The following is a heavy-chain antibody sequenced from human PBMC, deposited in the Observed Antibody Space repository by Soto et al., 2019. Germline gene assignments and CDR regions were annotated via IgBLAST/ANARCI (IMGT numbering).Heavy chain of an antibody. D-gene: IGHD6-6*01. CDR3: ARDRQLGGLV. V-gene: IGHV1-2*02. CDR2: INPNSGGT. Sequence: ASVKVSCKASGYSFTGYFIHWIRQAPGQGPQWMGWINPNSGGTNYAQKFQDRVTMTRDTSISTAYMELSRLRSDDTAVYYCARDRQLGGLVWGQGTLVTVSS. CDR1: GYSFTGYF. J-gene: IGHJ4*02.